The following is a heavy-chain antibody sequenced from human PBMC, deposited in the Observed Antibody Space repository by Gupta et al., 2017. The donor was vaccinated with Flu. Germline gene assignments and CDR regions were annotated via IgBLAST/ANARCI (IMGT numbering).Heavy chain of an antibody. V-gene: IGHV3-23*01. D-gene: IGHD6-13*01. CDR3: AKTYTSSWTAYGMDV. CDR2: ISGSGGST. Sequence: APGKGLEWVSSISGSGGSTYYADSVKGRFTISRDNSKNTLSLQMNSLRAEDTAVYYCAKTYTSSWTAYGMDVWGQGTAVTVSS. J-gene: IGHJ6*02.